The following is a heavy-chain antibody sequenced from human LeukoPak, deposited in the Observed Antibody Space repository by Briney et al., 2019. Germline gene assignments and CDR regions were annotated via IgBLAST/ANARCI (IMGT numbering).Heavy chain of an antibody. J-gene: IGHJ2*01. CDR1: GGSISSSSYY. CDR2: IYYSGST. V-gene: IGHV4-39*07. Sequence: SETLSRTSTVSGGSISSSSYYWGWIRQPPGKGLEWFGSIYYSGSTYYNSSLQRRVIVSLDSSKNQSSLKLSSMTAADTAVHYCARDPYYYDTSGYYLHWYFDLWGRRTLVSVPS. CDR3: ARDPYYYDTSGYYLHWYFDL. D-gene: IGHD3-22*01.